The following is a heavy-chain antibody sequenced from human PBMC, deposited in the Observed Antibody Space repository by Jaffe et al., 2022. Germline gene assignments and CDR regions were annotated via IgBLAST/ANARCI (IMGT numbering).Heavy chain of an antibody. J-gene: IGHJ4*02. CDR3: ARVRGYDYIPKYYFDY. V-gene: IGHV4-61*01. CDR1: GGSVNSGYYY. Sequence: QVQLQESGPGLLKPSETLSLTCTVSGGSVNSGYYYWSWLRQPPGKGLEWIGYIYYSENTNYNPSLKSRVTISVDTSKNQFSLKLNSVTAADTAVYYCARVRGYDYIPKYYFDYWGQGTLVTVSS. CDR2: IYYSENT. D-gene: IGHD3-16*01.